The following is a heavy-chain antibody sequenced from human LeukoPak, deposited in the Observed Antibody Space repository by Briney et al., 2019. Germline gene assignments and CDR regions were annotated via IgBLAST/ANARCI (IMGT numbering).Heavy chain of an antibody. V-gene: IGHV3-23*01. D-gene: IGHD3-3*01. CDR1: GFTVSSNY. J-gene: IGHJ5*02. CDR3: AKGGITIFGVVRNWFDP. Sequence: GGSLRLSCAASGFTVSSNYMSWVRQAPGKGLEWVSAISGSGGSIYYADSVKGRFTISRDNSKNTLYLQMNSLRAEDTAVYYCAKGGITIFGVVRNWFDPWGQGTLVTVSS. CDR2: ISGSGGSI.